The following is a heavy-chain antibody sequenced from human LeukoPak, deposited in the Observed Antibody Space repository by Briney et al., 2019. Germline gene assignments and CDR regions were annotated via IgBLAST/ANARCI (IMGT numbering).Heavy chain of an antibody. CDR2: ITGDGAGT. Sequence: PGGSPRLSSAASGVIFDDYAMHWVRQAPGKGLEWVSLITGDGAGTYYEDSVRGRFTISRDNIKNSPYLIMNSLRTEDTALYYCTKGREATVGGAKYDMDVWGQGTTVSVSS. V-gene: IGHV3-43*02. CDR1: GVIFDDYA. D-gene: IGHD4-11*01. J-gene: IGHJ6*02. CDR3: TKGREATVGGAKYDMDV.